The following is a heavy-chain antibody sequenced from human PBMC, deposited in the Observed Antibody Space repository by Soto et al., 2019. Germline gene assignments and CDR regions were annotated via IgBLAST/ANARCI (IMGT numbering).Heavy chain of an antibody. V-gene: IGHV1-18*04. CDR1: GYTFTNYG. D-gene: IGHD3-16*01. Sequence: ASVKVSCKASGYTFTNYGISGVRQAPGQGGEGMGWISAYNGNTNSAPKLQGRVTMTTDISTSTAYMELRSLSSDDTSLYYCANAYSDHPFDYWGQGTLVTVSS. J-gene: IGHJ4*02. CDR3: ANAYSDHPFDY. CDR2: ISAYNGNT.